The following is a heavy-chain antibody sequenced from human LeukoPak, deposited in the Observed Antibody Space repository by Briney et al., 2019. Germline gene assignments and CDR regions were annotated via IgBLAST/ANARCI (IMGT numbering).Heavy chain of an antibody. V-gene: IGHV4-34*01. CDR2: INHSGST. CDR3: ARHFPGMGPPPPNWFDP. J-gene: IGHJ5*02. Sequence: PSETLSLTCAVYGGSFSGYYWSWIRQPPGKGLEWIGEINHSGSTYYNPSLKSRVTISVDTSKNQFSLKLSSVTAADTAVYYCARHFPGMGPPPPNWFDPWGQGTLVTVSS. D-gene: IGHD2/OR15-2a*01. CDR1: GGSFSGYY.